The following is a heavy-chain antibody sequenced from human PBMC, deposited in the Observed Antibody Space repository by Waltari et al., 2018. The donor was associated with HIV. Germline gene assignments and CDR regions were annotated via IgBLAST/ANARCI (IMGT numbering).Heavy chain of an antibody. D-gene: IGHD3-9*01. CDR2: IKSDGTIT. Sequence: EVQLVESGGGLVQPGGSLRLSWAASGFTFSSYWMHWVRQAPGKGLVWVSSIKSDGTITTYADSVKGRFTISRDNAKNTLFLQMNSLRAEDTAIYYCARDLVVLRYFDWLSTYFDYWGQGTLVTVSS. CDR1: GFTFSSYW. J-gene: IGHJ4*02. V-gene: IGHV3-74*01. CDR3: ARDLVVLRYFDWLSTYFDY.